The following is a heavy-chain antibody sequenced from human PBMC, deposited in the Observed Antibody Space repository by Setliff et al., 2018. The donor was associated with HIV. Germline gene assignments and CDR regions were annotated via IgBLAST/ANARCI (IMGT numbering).Heavy chain of an antibody. V-gene: IGHV3-74*01. J-gene: IGHJ4*02. CDR2: INVDGSSI. Sequence: PGGSLRLSCAASGFTFSSYSMNWVRQAPGKGPEWVSRINVDGSSISYADSVKGRFTISRDNAKNTLFLQMNSLRVDDTAVYYCARVRYCGSPSCRKEFDFWGQGTLVTVSS. CDR3: ARVRYCGSPSCRKEFDF. CDR1: GFTFSSYS. D-gene: IGHD2-21*01.